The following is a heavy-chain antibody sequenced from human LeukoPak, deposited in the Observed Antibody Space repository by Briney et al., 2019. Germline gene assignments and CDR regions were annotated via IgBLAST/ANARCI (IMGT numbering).Heavy chain of an antibody. D-gene: IGHD1-26*01. CDR3: ATPARPELHGGLDFDY. CDR2: FDPEDGET. V-gene: IGHV1-24*01. J-gene: IGHJ4*02. Sequence: ASVKVSCKVSGYTLTELSMHWGRQAPGKGLEWVGGFDPEDGETIYAQKFQGRVTMTEDTSTDTAYMELSSLRSEDTAVYYCATPARPELHGGLDFDYWGQGTLVTVSS. CDR1: GYTLTELS.